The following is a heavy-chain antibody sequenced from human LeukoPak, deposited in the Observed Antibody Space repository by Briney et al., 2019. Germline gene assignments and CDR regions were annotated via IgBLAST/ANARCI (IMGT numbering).Heavy chain of an antibody. Sequence: SETLSLTCTVSGGSISRYYWSWVRQPPGKGLEWIGYIYYSGSTNYNPSLKSRVTISVDTSKNQFSLKLSSVAAADTAVYYCAGASYASSGVHWGQGTLVTVSS. CDR1: GGSISRYY. CDR2: IYYSGST. V-gene: IGHV4-59*01. D-gene: IGHD3-22*01. J-gene: IGHJ4*02. CDR3: AGASYASSGVH.